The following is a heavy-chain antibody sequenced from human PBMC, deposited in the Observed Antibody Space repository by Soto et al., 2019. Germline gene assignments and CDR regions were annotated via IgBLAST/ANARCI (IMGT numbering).Heavy chain of an antibody. CDR3: ARFGSAPYYYYGVDV. J-gene: IGHJ6*02. D-gene: IGHD3-10*01. CDR2: VSGYNGNT. CDR1: GYIFTNYD. Sequence: QVQLVQSETEVKKPGASVKVSCKASGYIFTNYDITWVRQAPGQGLEWMGWVSGYNGNTKYAQKFQDRVTMTTDTHTSTVYMELRSRRADDTAVYYCARFGSAPYYYYGVDVWGQGTTVFVSS. V-gene: IGHV1-18*01.